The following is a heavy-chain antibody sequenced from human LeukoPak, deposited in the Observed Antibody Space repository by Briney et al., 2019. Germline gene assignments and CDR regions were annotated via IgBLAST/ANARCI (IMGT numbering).Heavy chain of an antibody. CDR1: GGSFSSYY. CDR2: IYTSWST. CDR3: ARNRVYYYDCSGYFYYYYYYYNMDV. D-gene: IGHD3-22*01. Sequence: SDTLSLTCTVSGGSFSSYYWSWLRQPAGKGLEWIGRIYTSWSTNYNPSLTSRVNMSVDTSKNQFSLTLHSVPTSDPAVVYCARNRVYYYDCSGYFYYYYYYYNMDVWGKRATVSVSS. J-gene: IGHJ6*03. V-gene: IGHV4-4*07.